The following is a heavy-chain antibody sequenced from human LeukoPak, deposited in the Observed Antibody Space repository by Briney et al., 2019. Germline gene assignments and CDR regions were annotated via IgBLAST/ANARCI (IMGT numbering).Heavy chain of an antibody. J-gene: IGHJ4*02. D-gene: IGHD6-19*01. CDR1: GFTFSSYA. CDR2: ISGSGGST. Sequence: QSGGSLRLSCAASGFTFSSYAMSWVRQAPGKGLEWVSAISGSGGSTYYADSVKGRFTISRGNSKNTLYLQMNSLRAEDTAVYYCAKYAAVAGWTYGYWGQGTLVTVSS. CDR3: AKYAAVAGWTYGY. V-gene: IGHV3-23*01.